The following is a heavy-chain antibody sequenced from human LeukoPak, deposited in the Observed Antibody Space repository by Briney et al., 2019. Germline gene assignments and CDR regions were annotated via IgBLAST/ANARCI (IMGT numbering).Heavy chain of an antibody. D-gene: IGHD2-2*01. CDR2: ISGSGGST. CDR1: GFTFSSYA. J-gene: IGHJ4*02. CDR3: VKLNAVVVPAAMDPYFDY. V-gene: IGHV3-23*01. Sequence: GGSLRLSCAASGFTFSSYAMSWVRQAPGKGLEWVSAISGSGGSTYYADSVKGRFTISRDNSKNTLYLQMNSLRAEDTAVYYCVKLNAVVVPAAMDPYFDYWGQGTLVTVSS.